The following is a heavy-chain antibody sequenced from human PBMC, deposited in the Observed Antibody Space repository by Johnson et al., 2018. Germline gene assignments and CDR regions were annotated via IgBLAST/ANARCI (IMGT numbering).Heavy chain of an antibody. CDR2: IYSSGSI. CDR1: SGSIRNYY. Sequence: QVQLQESGPGLVKPSETLSLTCTVFSGSIRNYYWSWIRQSPGKGLEWIGFIYSSGSINYNPSLTSRVTMSLDTSKKQFSLKLSSVTAADTAVYYCARETTGATEGLDVWGKGPTVTVSS. V-gene: IGHV4-59*01. J-gene: IGHJ6*04. CDR3: ARETTGATEGLDV. D-gene: IGHD1-26*01.